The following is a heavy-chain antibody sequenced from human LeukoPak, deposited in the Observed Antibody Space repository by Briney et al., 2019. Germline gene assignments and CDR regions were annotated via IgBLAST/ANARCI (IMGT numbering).Heavy chain of an antibody. Sequence: PGGSLRLSCAASGFTLSSYWMHWVRQVPGKGLVWVSRISSNGGTINYADSVKGRFTISRDNAKNTLYLQMSSLTAEDTAVYYCARSMTLHPRNYFDYWGQGTLVTVSS. J-gene: IGHJ4*02. CDR3: ARSMTLHPRNYFDY. CDR2: ISSNGGTI. D-gene: IGHD2/OR15-2a*01. V-gene: IGHV3-74*01. CDR1: GFTLSSYW.